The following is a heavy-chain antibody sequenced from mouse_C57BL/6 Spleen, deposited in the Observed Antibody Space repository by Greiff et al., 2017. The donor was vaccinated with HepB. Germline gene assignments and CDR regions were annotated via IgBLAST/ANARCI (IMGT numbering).Heavy chain of an antibody. Sequence: EVQLQQSGAELVKPGASVKLSCTASGFNIKDYYMPWVKQRTEQGLEWIGRVDPEDGETKYAPNFQGKATITADPSSNTAYLQLSSLASDVTAVYYCALDGYYFDYWGQGTTLTVSS. CDR1: GFNIKDYY. CDR2: VDPEDGET. V-gene: IGHV14-2*01. CDR3: ALDGYYFDY. D-gene: IGHD2-3*01. J-gene: IGHJ2*01.